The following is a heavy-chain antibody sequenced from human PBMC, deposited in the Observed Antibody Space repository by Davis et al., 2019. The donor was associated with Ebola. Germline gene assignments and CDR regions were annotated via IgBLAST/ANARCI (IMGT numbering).Heavy chain of an antibody. CDR2: ISSSSSTI. CDR1: GFTFDTYW. J-gene: IGHJ4*02. Sequence: GESLKISCAASGFTFDTYWMSWVRQAPGKGLEWVSYISSSSSTIYYADSVKGRFTISRDNAKNSLYLQMNSLRDEDTAVYYCASSGYCSSTSCAQGGSDFDYWGQGTLVTVSS. V-gene: IGHV3-48*02. CDR3: ASSGYCSSTSCAQGGSDFDY. D-gene: IGHD2-2*03.